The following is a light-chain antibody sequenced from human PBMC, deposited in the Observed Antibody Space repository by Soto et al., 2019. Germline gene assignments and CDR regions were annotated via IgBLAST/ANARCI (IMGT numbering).Light chain of an antibody. Sequence: DIQMTQSPSTLSASVGDRVTITFRASQSISYWLAWYQQKPGTAPKLLIYGGSSLESGVPSRFSGSGSGTEFTLTISSLQPDDFATYYCQQYNSYWTFGQGTKVDIK. CDR1: QSISYW. V-gene: IGKV1-5*01. CDR2: GGS. J-gene: IGKJ1*01. CDR3: QQYNSYWT.